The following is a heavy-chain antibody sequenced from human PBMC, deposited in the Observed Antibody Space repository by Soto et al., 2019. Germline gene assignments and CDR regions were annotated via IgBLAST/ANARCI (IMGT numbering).Heavy chain of an antibody. CDR3: ARGRRVRGVIRPYYYYYMDV. CDR1: GYTFTSYD. CDR2: MNPNSGNT. D-gene: IGHD3-10*01. J-gene: IGHJ6*03. Sequence: ASVKVSCKASGYTFTSYDINWVRLATGQGLEWMGWMNPNSGNTGYAQKFQGRVTMTRNTSISTAYMELSSLRSEDTAVYYCARGRRVRGVIRPYYYYYMDVWGKGTTVTVSS. V-gene: IGHV1-8*01.